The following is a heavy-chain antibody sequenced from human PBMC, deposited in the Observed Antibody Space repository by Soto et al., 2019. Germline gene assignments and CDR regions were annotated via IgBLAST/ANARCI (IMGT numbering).Heavy chain of an antibody. CDR3: AREGLKNHYGTGSYIDY. J-gene: IGHJ4*02. D-gene: IGHD3-10*01. CDR1: GGSISSGDYY. Sequence: QVQLQESGPGLVKPSQTLSLTCTVSGGSISSGDYYWSCICQPPGKGLEWIGYIYYSGSTYYNPSLKSRVTISGETTNNQFSLKRSSVTATDKSMYYDAREGLKNHYGTGSYIDYWGQGTLVSVSS. V-gene: IGHV4-30-4*01. CDR2: IYYSGST.